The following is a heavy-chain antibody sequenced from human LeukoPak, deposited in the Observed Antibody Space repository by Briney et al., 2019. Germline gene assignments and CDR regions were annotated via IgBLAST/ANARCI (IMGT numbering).Heavy chain of an antibody. CDR3: VKVGAYNWNDGPFDY. CDR1: GFTFSSYA. J-gene: IGHJ4*02. CDR2: ISSNRGST. Sequence: GGSLRLSCSASGFTFSSYAMHWVRQAPGKGLEYVSAISSNRGSTYYADTVKGRFTISRDNSKNTLYLQLRSLRAEDTAVYYCVKVGAYNWNDGPFDYWGQGTLVTVSS. D-gene: IGHD1-1*01. V-gene: IGHV3-64D*09.